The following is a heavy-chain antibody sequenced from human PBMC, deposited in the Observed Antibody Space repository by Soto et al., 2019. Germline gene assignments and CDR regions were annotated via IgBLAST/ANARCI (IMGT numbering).Heavy chain of an antibody. J-gene: IGHJ6*02. Sequence: ASVKVSRKASGYTFTGYYMHWVRQAPGQGLEWMGWINPNSGGTNYAQKFQGWVTMTRDTSISTAYMELSRLRSDDMAVYYCARVSSGYKLIYLGGDYGMDVWGQGTTVTVSS. V-gene: IGHV1-2*04. CDR2: INPNSGGT. CDR1: GYTFTGYY. CDR3: ARVSSGYKLIYLGGDYGMDV. D-gene: IGHD2-2*02.